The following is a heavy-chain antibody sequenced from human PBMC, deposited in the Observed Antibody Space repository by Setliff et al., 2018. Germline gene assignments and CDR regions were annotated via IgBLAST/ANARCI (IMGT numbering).Heavy chain of an antibody. Sequence: GGSLRLSCAASGFIFSSYWMNWVRQAPGKGLEWVATINQDGSGKYYVDSVKGRFTISRDNAKNSLYLQMNSPRAEDTAVYYCARLRKDYGDYYYFDYWGQGTLVTAPQ. D-gene: IGHD4-17*01. CDR3: ARLRKDYGDYYYFDY. CDR1: GFIFSSYW. V-gene: IGHV3-7*03. J-gene: IGHJ4*02. CDR2: INQDGSGK.